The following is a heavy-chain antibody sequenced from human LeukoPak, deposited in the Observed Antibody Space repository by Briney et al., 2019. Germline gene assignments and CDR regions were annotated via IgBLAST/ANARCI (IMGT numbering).Heavy chain of an antibody. CDR3: ARDYGTGYGWFDP. CDR2: INHSGST. J-gene: IGHJ5*02. CDR1: GGSFSGYY. D-gene: IGHD4-17*01. Sequence: SETLSLTCAVYGGSFSGYYWSWIRQPPGKGLEWIGEINHSGSTYYNPSLKSRVTISVDRSKNQFSLKLSSVTAADTAVYYCARDYGTGYGWFDPWGQGTLVTVSS. V-gene: IGHV4-34*01.